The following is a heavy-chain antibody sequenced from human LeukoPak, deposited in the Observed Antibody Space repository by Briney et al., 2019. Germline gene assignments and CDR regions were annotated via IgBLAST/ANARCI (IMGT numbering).Heavy chain of an antibody. J-gene: IGHJ4*02. Sequence: ASLRLSFAASGFTFTDYSMNWVRQAPGKGLEWMSYIGINSGNTNYADSVTGRVTISSDKDNNTLYLQLNRLRVEDTAGYYCARGYKYAFDNWGQGTLVTVSS. V-gene: IGHV3-48*01. CDR1: GFTFTDYS. CDR2: IGINSGNT. CDR3: ARGYKYAFDN. D-gene: IGHD5-24*01.